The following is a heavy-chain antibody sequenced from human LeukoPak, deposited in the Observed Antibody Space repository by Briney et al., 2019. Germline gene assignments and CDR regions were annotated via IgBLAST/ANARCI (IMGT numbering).Heavy chain of an antibody. CDR3: AKDHIVGATTGFDY. D-gene: IGHD1-26*01. CDR2: ISGSGGST. Sequence: GGSLRLSCAASGFTFSSYGMSWVRQAPGKGLEWVSAISGSGGSTYYADSVKGRFTISRDNSKNTLYLQMNSLRAEDTAVYYCAKDHIVGATTGFDYWAREPWSPSPQ. J-gene: IGHJ4*02. CDR1: GFTFSSYG. V-gene: IGHV3-23*01.